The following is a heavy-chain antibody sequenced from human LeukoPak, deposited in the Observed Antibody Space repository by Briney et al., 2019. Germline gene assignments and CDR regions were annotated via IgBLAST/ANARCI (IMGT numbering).Heavy chain of an antibody. V-gene: IGHV4-59*08. D-gene: IGHD3-10*01. Sequence: SETLSLTCTVSGGSISSDYWSWIRQPPGKGLEWIGYIYYSGSTYYNPSLKSRVTISVDTSKNQFSLKLSSVTAADTAVYYCASYGSGSYSDDAFDIWGQGTMVTVSS. J-gene: IGHJ3*02. CDR1: GGSISSDY. CDR2: IYYSGST. CDR3: ASYGSGSYSDDAFDI.